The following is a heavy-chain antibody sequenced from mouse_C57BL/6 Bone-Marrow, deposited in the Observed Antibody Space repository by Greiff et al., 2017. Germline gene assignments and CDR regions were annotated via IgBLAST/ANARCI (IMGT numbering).Heavy chain of an antibody. CDR1: GFNIKDDY. Sequence: EVKLQESGAELVRPGASVKLSCTASGFNIKDDYMHWVKQRPEQGLEWIGWIDPENGDTEYASKFQGKATITADTSSNTAYLQLSSLTSEDTAVYYCTPYDYDVAWFAYWGQGTLVTVSA. CDR2: IDPENGDT. V-gene: IGHV14-4*01. CDR3: TPYDYDVAWFAY. D-gene: IGHD2-4*01. J-gene: IGHJ3*01.